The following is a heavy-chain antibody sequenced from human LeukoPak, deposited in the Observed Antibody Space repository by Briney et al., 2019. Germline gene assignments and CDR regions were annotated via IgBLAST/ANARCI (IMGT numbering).Heavy chain of an antibody. CDR3: ARDLEPTVTTIWFDP. CDR1: GYTFTGYY. Sequence: ASVKVSCKASGYTFTGYYMHWVRQAPGQGLEWMGIINPSGGSTNYAQKFQGRVTITADKSTSTAYMELSSLRSEDTAVYYCARDLEPTVTTIWFDPWGQGTLVTVSS. D-gene: IGHD4-17*01. V-gene: IGHV1-46*01. J-gene: IGHJ5*02. CDR2: INPSGGST.